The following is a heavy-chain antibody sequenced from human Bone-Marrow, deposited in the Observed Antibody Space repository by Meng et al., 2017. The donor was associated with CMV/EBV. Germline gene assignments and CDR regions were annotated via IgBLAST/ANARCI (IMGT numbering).Heavy chain of an antibody. D-gene: IGHD6-6*01. J-gene: IGHJ6*02. CDR3: ARDRAAIAARRVGTYYYYGMDV. Sequence: LSLTCAASGFTFSDYYMSWIRQAPGKGLEWVSYISSSGSTIYYADSVKGRFTISRDNARNSLYLQMNSLGAEDTAVYYCARDRAAIAARRVGTYYYYGMDVWGQGTTVTVSS. CDR1: GFTFSDYY. V-gene: IGHV3-11*04. CDR2: ISSSGSTI.